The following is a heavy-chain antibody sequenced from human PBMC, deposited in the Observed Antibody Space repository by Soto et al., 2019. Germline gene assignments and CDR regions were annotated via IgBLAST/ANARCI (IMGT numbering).Heavy chain of an antibody. D-gene: IGHD3-3*01. V-gene: IGHV5-51*01. CDR2: IYPGDSNT. CDR1: GYSFTSYW. Sequence: PGESLKISCKGSGYSFTSYWIGCVRQMPGKGLEWMGIIYPGDSNTRYSPSLQGQVTISVDKSISTAYLQWSSLKATDTAMYYCARHAYDFWSGHPNPRYYYGMDVWGQGTKVTGSS. J-gene: IGHJ6*02. CDR3: ARHAYDFWSGHPNPRYYYGMDV.